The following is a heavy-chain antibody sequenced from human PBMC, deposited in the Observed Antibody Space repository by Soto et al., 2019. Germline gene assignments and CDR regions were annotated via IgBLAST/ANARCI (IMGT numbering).Heavy chain of an antibody. CDR2: IYYSGST. CDR3: ARYLTSSYYFDY. D-gene: IGHD6-6*01. V-gene: IGHV4-61*01. J-gene: IGHJ4*02. Sequence: SETLSLTCAVSGGSISNGYYWAWIQQPPGKGLEWIGYIYYSGSTNYNPSLKSRVTISVDTSKNQFSLKLSSVTAADTAVYYCARYLTSSYYFDYWGQGTLVTVSS. CDR1: GGSISNGYY.